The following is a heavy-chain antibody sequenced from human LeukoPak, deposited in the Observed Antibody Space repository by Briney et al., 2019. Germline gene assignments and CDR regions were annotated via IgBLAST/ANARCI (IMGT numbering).Heavy chain of an antibody. Sequence: WGWIRXPPGKGLEWIGTIYYSGSTYYNPSLKSRVTISVDTSKNHFSLKLNSVTAADTAVHYCARQGGTFDIWGQGTMVTVSS. V-gene: IGHV4-39*01. J-gene: IGHJ3*02. CDR2: IYYSGST. CDR3: ARQGGTFDI. D-gene: IGHD3-16*01.